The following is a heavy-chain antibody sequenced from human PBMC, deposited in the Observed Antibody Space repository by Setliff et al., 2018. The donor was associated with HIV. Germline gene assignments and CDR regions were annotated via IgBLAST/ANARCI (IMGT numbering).Heavy chain of an antibody. J-gene: IGHJ4*02. CDR1: GGPISSFY. V-gene: IGHV4-59*08. CDR2: TYYSGRT. Sequence: PSETLSLTCTVSGGPISSFYWSWIRQPPGKGLEWIGYTYYSGRTNYTPSLKSRVTISVDTSRNQFSLKLSSVTAADTAVYYCASQPAYSPDWYPPGYFDHWGQGTLVTVSS. D-gene: IGHD6-19*01. CDR3: ASQPAYSPDWYPPGYFDH.